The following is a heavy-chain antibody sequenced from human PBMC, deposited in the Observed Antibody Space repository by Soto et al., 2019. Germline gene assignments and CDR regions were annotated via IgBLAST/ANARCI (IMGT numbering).Heavy chain of an antibody. J-gene: IGHJ4*02. D-gene: IGHD5-18*01. CDR2: IYYSGST. V-gene: IGHV4-31*03. Sequence: QVQLQESGPGLVKPSQTLSLTCTVSGGSISSGGYYWSWIRQHPGKSLEWIGYIYYSGSTYYNPSLKSRVTISVDTSKNQFSLKLSSVTAADRAVYYCARETKAVNTAIDYWGQGTLVTVSS. CDR1: GGSISSGGYY. CDR3: ARETKAVNTAIDY.